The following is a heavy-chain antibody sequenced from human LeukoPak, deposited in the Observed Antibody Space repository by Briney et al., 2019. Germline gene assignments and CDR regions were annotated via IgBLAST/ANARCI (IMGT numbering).Heavy chain of an antibody. CDR1: GGSISSYY. J-gene: IGHJ4*02. CDR3: AAGFYYFDY. Sequence: SETLSLICTVSGGSISSYYWNWIRQPPGKGLEWIGYIYYSGTTNYNPSLKSRVTILVDTSKNQFSLKLSSVTAADTAVYYCAAGFYYFDYWGQGTLVTVSS. CDR2: IYYSGTT. D-gene: IGHD3-10*01. V-gene: IGHV4-59*01.